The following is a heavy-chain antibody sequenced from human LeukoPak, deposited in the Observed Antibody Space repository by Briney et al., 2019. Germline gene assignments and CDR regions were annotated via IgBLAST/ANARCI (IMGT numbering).Heavy chain of an antibody. V-gene: IGHV3-33*01. Sequence: GGSLRLSCAASGFTFSSYGMHWVRQAPGKGLEWVAVIWYDGSNKYYADSVKGRFTISRDNSKNTLYLQMYSLRAEDTAVYYCARDLNYRIAAAGTRDFDYWGQGTLVTVSS. D-gene: IGHD6-13*01. CDR2: IWYDGSNK. CDR3: ARDLNYRIAAAGTRDFDY. CDR1: GFTFSSYG. J-gene: IGHJ4*02.